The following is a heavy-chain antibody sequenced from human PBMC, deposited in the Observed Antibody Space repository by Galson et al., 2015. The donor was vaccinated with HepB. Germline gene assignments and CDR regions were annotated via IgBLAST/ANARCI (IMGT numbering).Heavy chain of an antibody. J-gene: IGHJ3*02. D-gene: IGHD2-2*02. V-gene: IGHV3-43*01. CDR2: ISWDGGST. Sequence: SLRLSCAASGFTFDDYTMHWVRQAPGKGLEWVSLISWDGGSTYYADSVKGRFTISRDNSKNSLYLQMNSLRTEDAALYYCAKDTGYCSSTSCYNHAFDIWGQGTMVTVSS. CDR1: GFTFDDYT. CDR3: AKDTGYCSSTSCYNHAFDI.